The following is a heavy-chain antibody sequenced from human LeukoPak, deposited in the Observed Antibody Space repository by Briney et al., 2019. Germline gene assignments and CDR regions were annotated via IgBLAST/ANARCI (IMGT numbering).Heavy chain of an antibody. CDR3: ARDRMVRGVFSPDYYMDV. J-gene: IGHJ6*03. Sequence: ASVKVSCKASGYTFTGYYMHWVRQAPGQGLEWMGWINPNSGGTNYAQKFQGRVTMTRDTSISTAYMELSRLRSDDTAVYYCARDRMVRGVFSPDYYMDVWGKGTTVTISS. D-gene: IGHD3-10*01. CDR2: INPNSGGT. V-gene: IGHV1-2*02. CDR1: GYTFTGYY.